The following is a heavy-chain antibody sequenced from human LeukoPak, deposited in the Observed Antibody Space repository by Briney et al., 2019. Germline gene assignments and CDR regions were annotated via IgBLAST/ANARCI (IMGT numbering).Heavy chain of an antibody. V-gene: IGHV3-48*01. D-gene: IGHD6-19*01. J-gene: IGHJ4*02. CDR1: GFTFSSYS. Sequence: PGGSLRLSCAASGFTFSSYSMNWVRQAPGKGLEWVSYISSSSSTIYYADSVKGRFTISRDNAKNSLYLQMNSLRAEDTAVYYCAKDQRIAVAGTGLDYWGQGTLVTVSS. CDR3: AKDQRIAVAGTGLDY. CDR2: ISSSSSTI.